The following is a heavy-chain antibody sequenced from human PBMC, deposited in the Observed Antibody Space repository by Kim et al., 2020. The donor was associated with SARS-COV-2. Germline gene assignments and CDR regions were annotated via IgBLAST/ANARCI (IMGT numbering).Heavy chain of an antibody. D-gene: IGHD3-16*01. V-gene: IGHV3-15*01. Sequence: GGSLRLSCAASGFTFSNAWMSWVRQAPGKGLEWVGRIKSKTDGGTTDYAAPVKGRFTISRDDSKNTLYLQMNSLKTEDTAVYYCTTQGTHYDYVWGSPNLPFSYWGQGTLVTVSS. CDR1: GFTFSNAW. J-gene: IGHJ4*02. CDR2: IKSKTDGGTT. CDR3: TTQGTHYDYVWGSPNLPFSY.